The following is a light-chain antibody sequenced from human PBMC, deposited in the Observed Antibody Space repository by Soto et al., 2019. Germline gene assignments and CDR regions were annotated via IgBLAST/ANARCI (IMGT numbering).Light chain of an antibody. CDR2: DAS. Sequence: DIQMTQSPSSLSASVGDRVTITCHASQDISNNLNWYQQKPGKPPKLLIYDASNLPTGVPSRFSGSGSGTHFTFTISSLQPEDIATYYCQQYDNLPPGVTFGQGTRLEIK. CDR1: QDISNN. V-gene: IGKV1-33*01. CDR3: QQYDNLPPGVT. J-gene: IGKJ5*01.